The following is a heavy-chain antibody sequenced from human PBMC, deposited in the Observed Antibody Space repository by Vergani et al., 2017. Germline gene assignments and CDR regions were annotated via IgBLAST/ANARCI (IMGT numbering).Heavy chain of an antibody. CDR1: GGSFSGYY. V-gene: IGHV4-34*01. CDR3: AADRLDSSGWFGAFDI. Sequence: QVQLQQWGAGLLKPSETLSLTCAVYGGSFSGYYWSWIRQPPGKGLEWIGEINHSGSTNYNPSLKSRVTISVDTSKNQFSLKLSSVTAADTAVYYCAADRLDSSGWFGAFDIWGQGTMVTVSS. D-gene: IGHD6-19*01. CDR2: INHSGST. J-gene: IGHJ3*02.